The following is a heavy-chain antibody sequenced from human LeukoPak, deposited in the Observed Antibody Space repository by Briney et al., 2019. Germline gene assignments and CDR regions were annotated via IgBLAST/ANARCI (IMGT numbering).Heavy chain of an antibody. Sequence: SETLSLTCTVSGGSISSSSYYWGWLRQPPGKGLEWIGSIYYSGSTYYNPSLKSRVTISVDTSKNQFSLKLSSVTAADTAVYYCARHPRDIVVVVAATVWFDPWGQGTLVTVSS. CDR3: ARHPRDIVVVVAATVWFDP. J-gene: IGHJ5*02. CDR1: GGSISSSSYY. CDR2: IYYSGST. V-gene: IGHV4-39*01. D-gene: IGHD2-15*01.